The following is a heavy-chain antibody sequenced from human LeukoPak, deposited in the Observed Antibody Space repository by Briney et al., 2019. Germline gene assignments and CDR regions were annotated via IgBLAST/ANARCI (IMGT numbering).Heavy chain of an antibody. D-gene: IGHD2/OR15-2a*01. V-gene: IGHV3-21*01. CDR1: GFPFSPYT. J-gene: IGHJ6*02. Sequence: PGGSLRLSCAVSGFPFSPYTMHWVRQAPGKGLECVSCFCKGGTYIFYTDSVRGRFTISRDNAKNSLYLQMNSLRAEDTAVYYCAREEDSTTIRSSYGMDVWGQGTKVTVCS. CDR2: FCKGGTYI. CDR3: AREEDSTTIRSSYGMDV.